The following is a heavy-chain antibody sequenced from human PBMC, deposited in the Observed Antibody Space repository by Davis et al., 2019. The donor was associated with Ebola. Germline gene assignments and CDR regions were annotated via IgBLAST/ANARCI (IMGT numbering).Heavy chain of an antibody. V-gene: IGHV1-8*01. CDR1: GYIFSNYD. CDR2: MNPNSGNT. J-gene: IGHJ6*02. CDR3: ARGRVFWSGYYSFPDYYYGMDV. D-gene: IGHD3-3*01. Sequence: AASVKVSCKASGYIFSNYDINWVRQATGQGLEWMGWMNPNSGNTGYAQKFQGRVTMTRNTSISTAYMELSSLRSEDTAVYYCARGRVFWSGYYSFPDYYYGMDVWGQGTTVTVSS.